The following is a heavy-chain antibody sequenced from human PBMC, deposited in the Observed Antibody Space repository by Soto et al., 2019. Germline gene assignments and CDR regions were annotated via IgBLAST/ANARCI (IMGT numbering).Heavy chain of an antibody. J-gene: IGHJ6*02. Sequence: QVTLKESGPVLVKPTETLTLTCTVSGFSLNNHRMGVSWIRQPPGKPLEWLAHFFSDAERSYSASMQSRLTMSTDTSGSQVVLTMTNMDPVDTATYFCARMDGDYNYYAMDVWGQGTTVTVSS. CDR1: GFSLNNHRMG. D-gene: IGHD4-17*01. V-gene: IGHV2-26*01. CDR3: ARMDGDYNYYAMDV. CDR2: FFSDAER.